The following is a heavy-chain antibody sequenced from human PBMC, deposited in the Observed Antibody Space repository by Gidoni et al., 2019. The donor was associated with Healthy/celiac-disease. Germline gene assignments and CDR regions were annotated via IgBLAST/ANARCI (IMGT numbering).Heavy chain of an antibody. Sequence: QVQLQQSGPGLVKPSQTLSLTCAISGDSVSSNSAAWNWIRQSPSRGLEWLGRTYYRSKWYNDYAVSVKSRITSNPDTSRNQFSLQLKSVTPEDSALYYCAREPTYSSGWSPAGSVGDYYYYGMDVWGQGTTVTVSS. CDR1: GDSVSSNSAA. CDR2: TYYRSKWYN. D-gene: IGHD6-19*01. V-gene: IGHV6-1*01. CDR3: AREPTYSSGWSPAGSVGDYYYYGMDV. J-gene: IGHJ6*02.